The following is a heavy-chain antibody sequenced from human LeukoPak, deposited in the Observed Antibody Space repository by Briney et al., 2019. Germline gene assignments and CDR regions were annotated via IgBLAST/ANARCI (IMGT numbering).Heavy chain of an antibody. V-gene: IGHV3-30*18. CDR1: GYTFSSYG. J-gene: IGHJ4*02. Sequence: GGSLRLSCAASGYTFSSYGMDWVRQAPGRGLEWVAVISYDGSKTVYADSVKGRFTISRDGSQNTQYLGMNSLRPEDTAVYYCAKKLPARDGYNYFDYWGQGTLVTVSS. CDR3: AKKLPARDGYNYFDY. CDR2: ISYDGSKT. D-gene: IGHD3-22*01.